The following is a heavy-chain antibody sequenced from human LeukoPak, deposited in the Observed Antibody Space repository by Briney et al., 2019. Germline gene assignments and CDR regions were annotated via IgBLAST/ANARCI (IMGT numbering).Heavy chain of an antibody. CDR1: GGTFSSYA. J-gene: IGHJ6*02. Sequence: SVKFSCKASGGTFSSYAISWVRQAPGQGLEWMGGIIPIFGTANYAQKFQGRVTITADESTSTAYMELSSLRSEDTAVYYCARQKVIGEYYYYGMDVWGQGTTVTVSS. CDR3: ARQKVIGEYYYYGMDV. D-gene: IGHD2-21*01. CDR2: IIPIFGTA. V-gene: IGHV1-69*13.